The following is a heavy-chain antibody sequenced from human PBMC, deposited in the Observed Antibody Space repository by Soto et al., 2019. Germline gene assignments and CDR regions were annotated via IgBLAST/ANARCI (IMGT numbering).Heavy chain of an antibody. J-gene: IGHJ4*02. CDR1: GGSISSGGYY. CDR3: ARVRYGDYSFDY. CDR2: IYYSGST. V-gene: IGHV4-31*03. Sequence: SETLSLTCPVSGGSISSGGYYWSWIRQHPGKGLEWIGYIYYSGSTYYNPSLKSRVTISVDTSKNQFSLKLSSVTAADTAVYYCARVRYGDYSFDYWGQGTLVTVSS. D-gene: IGHD4-17*01.